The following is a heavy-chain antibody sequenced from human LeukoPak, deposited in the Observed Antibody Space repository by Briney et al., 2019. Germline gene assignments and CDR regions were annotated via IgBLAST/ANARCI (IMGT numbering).Heavy chain of an antibody. CDR3: ASHQSVPAAPFDY. CDR1: GYSFTSYW. D-gene: IGHD2-2*01. CDR2: IYPGDSDT. Sequence: GESLKISCKGSGYSFTSYWIGWVRQMPGKGLEWMGIIYPGDSDTRYSPSFQGQVTISADKSISTAYLQWSSLKASDTAMYYCASHQSVPAAPFDYWGQGTLVTVSS. V-gene: IGHV5-51*01. J-gene: IGHJ4*02.